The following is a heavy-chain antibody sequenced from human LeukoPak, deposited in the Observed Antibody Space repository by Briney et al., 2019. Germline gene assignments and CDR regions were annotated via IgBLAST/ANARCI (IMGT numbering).Heavy chain of an antibody. CDR1: GFTFSDYY. J-gene: IGHJ5*02. CDR3: ARGRLELRSWFDP. Sequence: GGSLRLSCAASGFTFSDYYMTWIRQAPGKGLDWVSYIDRSGDTVFYADSVKGRFTISRDNAKNSLYLQMNSLRAEDTAVYYCARGRLELRSWFDPWGQGTLVTVSS. V-gene: IGHV3-11*04. D-gene: IGHD1-7*01. CDR2: IDRSGDTV.